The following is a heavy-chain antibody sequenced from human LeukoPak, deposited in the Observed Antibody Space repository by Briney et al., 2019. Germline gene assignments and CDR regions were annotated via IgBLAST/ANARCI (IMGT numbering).Heavy chain of an antibody. Sequence: PSETLSLTCTVSGYSISSGYHWGWIRPTPGKGLEWIGNIYYSGSTYYNPSLTSRVTISVDTSKNQFSLKLSSVTAADTAVYYCARTRYYYNSRSYGAPYYFDYWGQGTLVTVSS. D-gene: IGHD3-10*01. CDR2: IYYSGST. CDR1: GYSISSGYH. V-gene: IGHV4-38-2*02. J-gene: IGHJ4*02. CDR3: ARTRYYYNSRSYGAPYYFDY.